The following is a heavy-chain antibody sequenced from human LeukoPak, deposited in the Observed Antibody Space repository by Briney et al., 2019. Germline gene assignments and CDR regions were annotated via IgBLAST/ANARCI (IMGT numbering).Heavy chain of an antibody. V-gene: IGHV4-30-2*01. CDR1: GGSISSGGYS. Sequence: SETLSLTCAVSGGSISSGGYSWSWIRQPPGKGLEWIGYIYHSGSTYYNPSLKSRVTISVDRSKNQFSLKLSSVTAADTAVYYCARVGYHYYGSGSPLDYWGQGTLVTVSS. D-gene: IGHD3-10*01. CDR3: ARVGYHYYGSGSPLDY. J-gene: IGHJ4*02. CDR2: IYHSGST.